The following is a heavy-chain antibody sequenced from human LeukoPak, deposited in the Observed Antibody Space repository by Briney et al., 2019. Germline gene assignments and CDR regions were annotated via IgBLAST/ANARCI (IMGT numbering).Heavy chain of an antibody. D-gene: IGHD3-22*01. Sequence: SEPLSLTCTDSGGSISSYSWSWIRQPPGKGLECIGYIYDSGSTNYTPSPTSRVAISVDKSKDQFSLKLSYVTAADTAVYYCARLSHYFDSSGYYYVRFFDYWGQGTLVTVSS. CDR1: GGSISSYS. J-gene: IGHJ4*02. V-gene: IGHV4-59*08. CDR2: IYDSGST. CDR3: ARLSHYFDSSGYYYVRFFDY.